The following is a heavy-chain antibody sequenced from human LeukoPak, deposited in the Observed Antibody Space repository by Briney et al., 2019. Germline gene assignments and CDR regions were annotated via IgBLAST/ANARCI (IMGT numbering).Heavy chain of an antibody. CDR2: IDWDDDE. D-gene: IGHD6-19*01. CDR3: ARVPTRYSSGWDSLYGMDV. J-gene: IGHJ6*02. V-gene: IGHV2-70*11. CDR1: GFSLLTSGMC. Sequence: SGPALVKPTQTLTLTCTFSGFSLLTSGMCVSWIRQPPGKALEWLARIDWDDDEYYSTSLKTRLTISKDTSKNQVVLTMTNMDPVDTATYYCARVPTRYSSGWDSLYGMDVWGQGTTVTVSS.